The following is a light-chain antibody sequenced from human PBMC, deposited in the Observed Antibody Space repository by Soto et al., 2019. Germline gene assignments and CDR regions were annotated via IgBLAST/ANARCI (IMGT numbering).Light chain of an antibody. CDR2: DAS. J-gene: IGKJ3*01. V-gene: IGKV3-11*01. Sequence: EIVLTQSPATLSLSPGERATLSCRASQSVSSYLAWYQQKPGQAPRLLIHDASNRATGIPARFSGSGSGTDFTLTISSLEPEDFAVYYCQQYNNWPPLFTFGPGTTVDIK. CDR1: QSVSSY. CDR3: QQYNNWPPLFT.